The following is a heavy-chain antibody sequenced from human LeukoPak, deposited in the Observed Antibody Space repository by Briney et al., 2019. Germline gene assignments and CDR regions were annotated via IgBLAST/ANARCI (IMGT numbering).Heavy chain of an antibody. Sequence: KTGGSLRLSCAASGFTFSSYSMNWVRQAPGKGLEWVSSISSSSSYIYYADSVKGRFTISRDNAKNSLYLQMNSLRAEDTAVYYCARDGSIAVKNWFDPWGQGTLVTVSS. V-gene: IGHV3-21*01. D-gene: IGHD6-19*01. CDR2: ISSSSSYI. CDR3: ARDGSIAVKNWFDP. CDR1: GFTFSSYS. J-gene: IGHJ5*01.